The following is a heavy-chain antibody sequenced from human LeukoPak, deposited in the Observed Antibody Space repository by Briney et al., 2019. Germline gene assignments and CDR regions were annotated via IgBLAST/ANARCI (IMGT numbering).Heavy chain of an antibody. CDR2: IYSGGST. D-gene: IGHD5-12*01. CDR1: GFTVSSNY. V-gene: IGHV3-53*01. J-gene: IGHJ4*02. CDR3: AKARGYDQYYFDF. Sequence: PGGSLRLSCAASGFTVSSNYMSWVRQAPGKGLEWVSVIYSGGSTYYADSVKGRFTISRDNSKNTLYLQMNSLRAEDTAVYYCAKARGYDQYYFDFWGQGTLVTVSS.